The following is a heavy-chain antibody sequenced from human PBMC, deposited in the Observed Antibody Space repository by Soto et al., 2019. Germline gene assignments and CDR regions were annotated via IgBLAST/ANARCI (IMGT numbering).Heavy chain of an antibody. J-gene: IGHJ4*02. D-gene: IGHD5-12*01. CDR3: ARTIPGGYNYTTLDH. V-gene: IGHV1-18*01. CDR1: GYTFTTYG. CDR2: INAYNGDT. Sequence: QVQLVQSGAEVKKPGASVKVSCKASGYTFTTYGISWVRQAPGQGLEWMGWINAYNGDTGYAQKLQGRVTMTTDTSTSTAYMELRSLNSNDTAVYYCARTIPGGYNYTTLDHWGQGTLVTVSS.